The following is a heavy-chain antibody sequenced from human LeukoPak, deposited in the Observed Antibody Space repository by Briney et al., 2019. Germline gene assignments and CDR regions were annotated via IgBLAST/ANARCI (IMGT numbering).Heavy chain of an antibody. J-gene: IGHJ4*02. Sequence: GGSLRLSCAASGFTFSSFVIHWVRQAPGKGLEWVAVTWYDGSNKYYADSVKGRFTISRDNSKNTLYLQMNSLRAEDTAVYYCAREGDNWNLVREVYYFDYWGQGTLVTVSS. CDR2: TWYDGSNK. CDR3: AREGDNWNLVREVYYFDY. D-gene: IGHD1-20*01. V-gene: IGHV3-33*01. CDR1: GFTFSSFV.